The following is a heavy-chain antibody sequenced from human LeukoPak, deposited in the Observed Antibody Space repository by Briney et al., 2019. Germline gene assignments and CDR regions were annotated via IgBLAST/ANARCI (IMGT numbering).Heavy chain of an antibody. CDR1: GGSISSYY. Sequence: SETLSLTCTVSGGSISSYYWSWIRQLPGKGLEWIGYIYYSGSTNYNPSLKSRVTISVDTSKNQFSLKLSSVTAADTAVYYCARLKPEQLAAFDYWGQGTLVTVSS. CDR2: IYYSGST. J-gene: IGHJ4*02. CDR3: ARLKPEQLAAFDY. V-gene: IGHV4-59*08. D-gene: IGHD6-6*01.